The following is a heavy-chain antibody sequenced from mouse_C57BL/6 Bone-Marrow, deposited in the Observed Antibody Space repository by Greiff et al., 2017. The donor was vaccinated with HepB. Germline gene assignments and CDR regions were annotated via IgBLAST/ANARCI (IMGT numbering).Heavy chain of an antibody. CDR2: IYPRSGNT. CDR1: GYTFTSYG. Sequence: VQGVESGAELARPGASVKLSCKASGYTFTSYGISWVKQRTGQGLEWIGEIYPRSGNTYYNEKFKGKATLTADKSSSTAYMDLRSLTSEDSAVYFCARWWLLRWMFAYWGQGTLVTVSA. V-gene: IGHV1-81*01. D-gene: IGHD2-3*01. CDR3: ARWWLLRWMFAY. J-gene: IGHJ3*01.